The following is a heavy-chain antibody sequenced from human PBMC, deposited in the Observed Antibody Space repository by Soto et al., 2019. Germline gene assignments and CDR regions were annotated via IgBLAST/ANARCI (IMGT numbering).Heavy chain of an antibody. J-gene: IGHJ4*02. CDR1: GFPFSNYG. V-gene: IGHV3-33*01. Sequence: QVQLVESGGGVVQPGGSLRLSCAASGFPFSNYGMHWVRQAPGNGLEWVAVIWYHGSNKYYADSVKGRFTISRDNSKNTLYLQMNSLRAEDTAVYYCARDRDPGQWLTTNYFDYWGQGTLVTVSS. CDR2: IWYHGSNK. D-gene: IGHD6-19*01. CDR3: ARDRDPGQWLTTNYFDY.